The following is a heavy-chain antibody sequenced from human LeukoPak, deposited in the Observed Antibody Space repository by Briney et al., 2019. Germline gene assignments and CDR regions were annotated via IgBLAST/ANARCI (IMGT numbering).Heavy chain of an antibody. J-gene: IGHJ4*02. Sequence: SETLSLTCTVSGGSISSGDYYWSWIRQPPGKGLEWIGYIYYSGSTYYNPSLKSRVTISVDTSKSQFSLKLSSVTAADTAVYYCAREDHDYGTGYWGQGTLVTVSS. CDR2: IYYSGST. D-gene: IGHD4-17*01. V-gene: IGHV4-30-4*01. CDR1: GGSISSGDYY. CDR3: AREDHDYGTGY.